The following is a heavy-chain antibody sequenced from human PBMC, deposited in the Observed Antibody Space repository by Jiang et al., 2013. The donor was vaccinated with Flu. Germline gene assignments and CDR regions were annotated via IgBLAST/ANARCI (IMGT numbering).Heavy chain of an antibody. V-gene: IGHV1-46*01. Sequence: VSCKASGYTFTRYYVNWVRQAPGQGLEWMGIINPSGGGTNYAQKFQGRVTMTRDTSTNTVYMELSSLTSEDTAFYYCARSDSCGGDCYFLDYWGQGTLVTVSS. CDR1: GYTFTRYY. D-gene: IGHD2-21*02. CDR3: ARSDSCGGDCYFLDY. CDR2: INPSGGGT. J-gene: IGHJ4*02.